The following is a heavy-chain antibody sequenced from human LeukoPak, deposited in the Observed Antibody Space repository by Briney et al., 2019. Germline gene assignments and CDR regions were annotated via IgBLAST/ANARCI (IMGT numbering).Heavy chain of an antibody. CDR1: GGSVMSYY. Sequence: SETLSLTCSVSGGSVMSYYWSWIRQPRGKGLEWLGYIYSNGSTNFHPSLKSRLTISVDTSKNQISLKLTSVPVADTAVYYCARSGGGYTATILGYFFDYWGQGALVTVSS. CDR2: IYSNGST. V-gene: IGHV4-59*02. CDR3: ARSGGGYTATILGYFFDY. D-gene: IGHD5-18*01. J-gene: IGHJ4*02.